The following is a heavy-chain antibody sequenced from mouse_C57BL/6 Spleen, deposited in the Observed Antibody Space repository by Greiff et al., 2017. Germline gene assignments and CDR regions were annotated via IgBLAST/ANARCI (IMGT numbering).Heavy chain of an antibody. V-gene: IGHV3-1*01. CDR2: ISYSGST. Sequence: EVKLMESGPGMVKPSQSLSLTCTVTGYSITSGYDWHWIRHFPGNKLEWMGYISYSGSTNYNPSLKSRISITHDTSKNHFFLKLNSVTTEDTATYYCARGGSNYVGYAMDYWGQGTSVTVSS. CDR3: ARGGSNYVGYAMDY. CDR1: GYSITSGYD. J-gene: IGHJ4*01. D-gene: IGHD2-5*01.